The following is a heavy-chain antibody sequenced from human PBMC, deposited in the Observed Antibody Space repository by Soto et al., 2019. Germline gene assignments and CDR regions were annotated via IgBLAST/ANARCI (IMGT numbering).Heavy chain of an antibody. J-gene: IGHJ6*03. CDR1: GFTFSSYS. CDR2: ISSSSSTI. Sequence: GGSLRLSCAASGFTFSSYSMNWVRQAPGKGLEWVSYISSSSSTIYYADSVKGRFTISRDNAKNSLYLQMNSLRAEDKAVYYCARGATETVIPVQYYESSSVPSYYYYYYMDVWGKGTTVTVSS. V-gene: IGHV3-48*01. D-gene: IGHD6-6*01. CDR3: ARGATETVIPVQYYESSSVPSYYYYYYMDV.